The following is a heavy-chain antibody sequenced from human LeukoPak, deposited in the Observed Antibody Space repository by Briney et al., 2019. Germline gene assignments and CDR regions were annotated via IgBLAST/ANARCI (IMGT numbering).Heavy chain of an antibody. D-gene: IGHD1-26*01. J-gene: IGHJ3*02. V-gene: IGHV1-18*01. CDR3: AREPAYHSGSWESAFDI. CDR2: ISAYNGNT. CDR1: GYTFTSYG. Sequence: GASVKVSCKASGYTFTSYGISWVRQAPGQGLEWMGWISAYNGNTNYAQKLQGRVTMTADTSTSTAYMELRSLRSDDTAVYYCAREPAYHSGSWESAFDIWGQGTMVTVSS.